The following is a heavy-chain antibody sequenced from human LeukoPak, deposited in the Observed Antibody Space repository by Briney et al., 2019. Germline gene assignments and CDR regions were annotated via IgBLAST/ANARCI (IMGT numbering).Heavy chain of an antibody. CDR1: GYTFTSYD. CDR2: MNPNSGNT. CDR3: ATEPRILWFGESPSNWFDP. V-gene: IGHV1-8*01. D-gene: IGHD3-10*01. Sequence: ASVKVSCKASGYTFTSYDINWVRQATGQGLEWMGWMNPNSGNTGYAQKFQGRVTMTRNTSISTAYMELSSLRSEDTAVYYCATEPRILWFGESPSNWFDPWGQGTLVTVSS. J-gene: IGHJ5*02.